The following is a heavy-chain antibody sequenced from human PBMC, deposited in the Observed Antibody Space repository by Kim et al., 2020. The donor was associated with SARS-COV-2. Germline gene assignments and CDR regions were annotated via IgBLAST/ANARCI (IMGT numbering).Heavy chain of an antibody. V-gene: IGHV3-23*01. D-gene: IGHD3-10*01. CDR3: TKGWFGELDY. CDR2: TTGSGGST. CDR1: GFTFSSHA. Sequence: GGSLRLSCAASGFTFSSHAMSWVRQAPGKGLEWVSSTTGSGGSTFYADSVKGRFNISRDNSKNTLYLQMDSLRAEDTAIYYCTKGWFGELDYWGQGTLVTVSS. J-gene: IGHJ4*02.